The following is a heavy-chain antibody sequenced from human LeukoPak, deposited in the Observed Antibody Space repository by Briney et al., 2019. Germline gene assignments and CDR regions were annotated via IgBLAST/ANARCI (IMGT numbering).Heavy chain of an antibody. CDR2: IKQDESEK. Sequence: GGSLRLSCAASGFTFSSYAMSWVRQAPGKGLEWVANIKQDESEKYYVDSVKGRFTISRDNTKNSLYLQMNSLRVEDTAVYYCVRAGYCSGDSCFGDAFDIWGQGTLVTVSS. V-gene: IGHV3-7*01. CDR1: GFTFSSYA. J-gene: IGHJ3*02. D-gene: IGHD2-15*01. CDR3: VRAGYCSGDSCFGDAFDI.